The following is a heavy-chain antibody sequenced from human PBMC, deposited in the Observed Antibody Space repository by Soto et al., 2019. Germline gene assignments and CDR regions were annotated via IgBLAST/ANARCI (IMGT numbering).Heavy chain of an antibody. V-gene: IGHV1-69*02. CDR1: GGAFSSFT. Sequence: QVQLVQSGAEVKEPGSSVKVSCKASGGAFSSFTISWVRQAPGQGLEWMGRIIPLLDLANYSQRYHGRVTITADTSTTTAYMELSSLKSEDTAVYFCAKLGAHDGSGSNWGQGTLAIVSS. D-gene: IGHD3-10*01. J-gene: IGHJ4*02. CDR3: AKLGAHDGSGSN. CDR2: IIPLLDLA.